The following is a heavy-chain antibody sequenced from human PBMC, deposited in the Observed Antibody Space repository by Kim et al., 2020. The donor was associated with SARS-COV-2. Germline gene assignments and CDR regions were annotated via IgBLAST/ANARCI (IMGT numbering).Heavy chain of an antibody. CDR1: GFTFSSYA. J-gene: IGHJ4*02. CDR2: IYSGGSST. V-gene: IGHV3-23*03. D-gene: IGHD3-10*01. CDR3: AKGSYYYGSGSYCLDY. Sequence: GGSLRLSCAASGFTFSSYAMSWVRQAPGKGLEWVSVIYSGGSSTYYADSVKGRFTISRDNSKNTLYLQMNSLRAEDTAVYYCAKGSYYYGSGSYCLDYWGQGTLVTVSS.